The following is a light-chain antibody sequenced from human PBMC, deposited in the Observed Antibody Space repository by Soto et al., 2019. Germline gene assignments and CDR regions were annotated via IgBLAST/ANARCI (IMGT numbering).Light chain of an antibody. CDR2: DVS. CDR3: SSYTSSSTSV. J-gene: IGLJ7*01. Sequence: QSVLTQPDSVSGSPGQSIAISCTGTSSDVGGYNYVSWYQQHPGKAPKLMIYDVSNRPSGVSNRFSGSKSGNTASLTISGLQAEDEADYYCSSYTSSSTSVFGSGTQLTVL. V-gene: IGLV2-14*03. CDR1: SSDVGGYNY.